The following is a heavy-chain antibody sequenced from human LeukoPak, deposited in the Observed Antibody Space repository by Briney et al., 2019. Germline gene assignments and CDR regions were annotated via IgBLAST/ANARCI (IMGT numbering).Heavy chain of an antibody. D-gene: IGHD3-10*01. Sequence: PGGSLRLSCAASGFTFSSYGMHWVRQAPGKGLEWVAVISYDGSNKYYADSVKGRFTISRDNSKNTLYLQMNSLRAEDTAVYYCAINPWFGENSDYWGRGTLVTVSS. CDR1: GFTFSSYG. J-gene: IGHJ4*02. CDR3: AINPWFGENSDY. V-gene: IGHV3-30*03. CDR2: ISYDGSNK.